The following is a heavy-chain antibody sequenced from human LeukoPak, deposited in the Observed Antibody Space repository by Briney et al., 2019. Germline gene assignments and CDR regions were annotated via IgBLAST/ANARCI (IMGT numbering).Heavy chain of an antibody. CDR2: ITGDGTTT. CDR3: AKMQGYFDY. Sequence: GGSLRLSCEASGLTFSSYGMSWVRQAPGKGLQWVSAITGDGTTTYYADSVKGRFTISRDNSKNMLYLQMSSLRAEDTAVYYCAKMQGYFDYWGQGTLVTVSS. J-gene: IGHJ4*02. V-gene: IGHV3-23*01. CDR1: GLTFSSYG.